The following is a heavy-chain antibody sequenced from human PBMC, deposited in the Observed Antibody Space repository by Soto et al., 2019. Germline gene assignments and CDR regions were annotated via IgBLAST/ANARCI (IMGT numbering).Heavy chain of an antibody. V-gene: IGHV1-18*04. CDR3: PRGTDYVSGSYRHTYVRHVFDI. CDR1: GYTFRAYG. CDR2: ISPDSGNT. D-gene: IGHD3-16*02. Sequence: ASVKVSCKASGYTFRAYGSSWVRQAPGHGLEWVGWISPDSGNTNYAQKLQDRVTLTTDTSTTTVYMELRSLRSDDTAVYYCPRGTDYVSGSYRHTYVRHVFDIWGQGTRVTVSS. J-gene: IGHJ3*02.